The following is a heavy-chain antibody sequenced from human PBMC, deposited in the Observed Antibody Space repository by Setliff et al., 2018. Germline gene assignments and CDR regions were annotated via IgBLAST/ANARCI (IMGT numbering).Heavy chain of an antibody. Sequence: GESLKISCAASGFTFSTYGMHWVRQAPGKGLEWVAYIWYDGSNKYYVDSVKGRFTVSRDNAKNSLYLQLDSLRPDDTAFYYCVCFSWRGCSGDTCYSGDDSFDMWGQGTVVTVSS. CDR1: GFTFSTYG. D-gene: IGHD2-15*01. CDR3: VCFSWRGCSGDTCYSGDDSFDM. J-gene: IGHJ3*02. V-gene: IGHV3-30*02. CDR2: IWYDGSNK.